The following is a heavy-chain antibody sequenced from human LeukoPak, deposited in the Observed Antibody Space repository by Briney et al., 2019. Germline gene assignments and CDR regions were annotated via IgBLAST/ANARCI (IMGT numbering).Heavy chain of an antibody. CDR3: VKGCSYTGCYTSDY. J-gene: IGHJ4*02. V-gene: IGHV3-23*01. CDR2: ISGSGDST. Sequence: GGSLRLSCAASGFTFSSYAMSWVRQAPGKGLEWVSSISGSGDSTHYADSVKGRFTISRDNSKNTLYMQMNSLRVEDTAVYYCVKGCSYTGCYTSDYWGQGTLVTVSS. CDR1: GFTFSSYA. D-gene: IGHD2-15*01.